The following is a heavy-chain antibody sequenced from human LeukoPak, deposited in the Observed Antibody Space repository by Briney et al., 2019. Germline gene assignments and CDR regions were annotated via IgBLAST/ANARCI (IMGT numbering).Heavy chain of an antibody. CDR1: GFTFSSYW. Sequence: GGSLRLSCAASGFTFSSYWMHWVRQAPGKGLVWVSRINSDGSSTSYADSVKGRFTISRDNAKNTLYLQMNSLRAEDTAVYYCARDFYSSSWMWWFDPWGQGTLVTVSS. CDR2: INSDGSST. V-gene: IGHV3-74*01. CDR3: ARDFYSSSWMWWFDP. J-gene: IGHJ5*02. D-gene: IGHD6-13*01.